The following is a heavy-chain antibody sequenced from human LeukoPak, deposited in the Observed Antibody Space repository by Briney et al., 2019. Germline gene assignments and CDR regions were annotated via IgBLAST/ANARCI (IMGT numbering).Heavy chain of an antibody. J-gene: IGHJ4*02. CDR2: ISYDGSNK. D-gene: IGHD3-10*01. CDR1: GFTFSSYA. Sequence: GGSLRLSCAASGFTFSSYAMHWVRQAPGKGLEWVAVISYDGSNKYYADSVKGRFTISRDNSKNTLYLQMNNLRAEDTAVYYCARDRCRYYGSGCLGNFDYWGQGTLVTVSS. V-gene: IGHV3-30-3*01. CDR3: ARDRCRYYGSGCLGNFDY.